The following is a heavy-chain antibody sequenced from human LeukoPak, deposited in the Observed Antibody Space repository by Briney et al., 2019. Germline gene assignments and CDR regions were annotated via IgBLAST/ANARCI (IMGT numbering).Heavy chain of an antibody. CDR3: ARSSPTAMVDY. D-gene: IGHD5-18*01. Sequence: PSQTLSLTCTVSGGSISSGGYYWSWIRQPPGKGLEWIGYIYHSGSTYYNPSLKSRVTISVDRSKNQFSLKLSSVTAADTAVYYCARSSPTAMVDYWGQGTLVTVSS. CDR1: GGSISSGGYY. CDR2: IYHSGST. J-gene: IGHJ4*02. V-gene: IGHV4-30-2*01.